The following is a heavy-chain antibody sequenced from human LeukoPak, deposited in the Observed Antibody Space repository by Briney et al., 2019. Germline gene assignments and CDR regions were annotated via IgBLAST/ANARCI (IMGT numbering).Heavy chain of an antibody. J-gene: IGHJ6*03. CDR2: IYTSGST. CDR1: GGSISSGSYH. CDR3: ARARGAVALEDYYYYMDV. V-gene: IGHV4-61*02. D-gene: IGHD6-19*01. Sequence: PSQTLSLTCAVPGGSISSGSYHWSWIRQPAGKGLEWIGRIYTSGSTSYKSSLKSRVTISADTSKNQFSLKLSAVTAADTAVYYWARARGAVALEDYYYYMDVWGTGTTATVSS.